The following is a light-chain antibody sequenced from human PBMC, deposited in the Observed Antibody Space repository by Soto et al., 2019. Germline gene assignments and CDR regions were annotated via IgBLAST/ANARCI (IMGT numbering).Light chain of an antibody. Sequence: EIVMTQSPATLSVSPGERVTLSCRASQSVSSNLAWNQQKPGQAPRLLIYGASTRATGIPARFSGSGSGTEFTLTISSLQSEDFAVYYCQQYNDWPPTFGQGTKVDIK. CDR3: QQYNDWPPT. CDR2: GAS. CDR1: QSVSSN. J-gene: IGKJ1*01. V-gene: IGKV3-15*01.